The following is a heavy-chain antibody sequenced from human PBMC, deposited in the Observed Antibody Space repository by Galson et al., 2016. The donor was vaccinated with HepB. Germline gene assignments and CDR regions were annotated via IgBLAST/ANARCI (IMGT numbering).Heavy chain of an antibody. V-gene: IGHV3-13*01. Sequence: SLRLSCAASGFTFSFYDMHWVRQVTGKGLEWISAIGTAPGDTYYSTSVKGRFTISRENAKNSLFLHMSSLRAGDTAVYYCERGKSLWPTPWNYGLDVWGKGTTVTVSS. D-gene: IGHD3-10*01. J-gene: IGHJ6*04. CDR2: IGTAPGDT. CDR3: ERGKSLWPTPWNYGLDV. CDR1: GFTFSFYD.